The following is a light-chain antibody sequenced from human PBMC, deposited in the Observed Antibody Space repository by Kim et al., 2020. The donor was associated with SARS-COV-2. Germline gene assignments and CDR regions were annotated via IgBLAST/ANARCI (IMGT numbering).Light chain of an antibody. Sequence: VSPGERAALSCRASQSISNNLAWYQQKPGQPPRLLIYGAATRAAAIPARFSGSGSGTEFTLPISSLQSEDFATYYCQQYSSWPPYTFGQGTKLEI. CDR3: QQYSSWPPYT. CDR2: GAA. V-gene: IGKV3-15*01. CDR1: QSISNN. J-gene: IGKJ2*01.